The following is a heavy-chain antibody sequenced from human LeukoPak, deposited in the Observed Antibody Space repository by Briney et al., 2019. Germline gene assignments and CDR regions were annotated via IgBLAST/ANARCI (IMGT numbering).Heavy chain of an antibody. D-gene: IGHD4-17*01. CDR2: ISDSGAST. Sequence: GGSLRLSCAASGFTFSNYAMSWVRQAPGKGLEWVSPISDSGASTYYADSVKGRFTISRDNSKNTLYLQMNGLRAEDTAVYYCAKNTVTLGGFCGYWGQGTLVTVSS. V-gene: IGHV3-23*01. CDR1: GFTFSNYA. J-gene: IGHJ4*02. CDR3: AKNTVTLGGFCGY.